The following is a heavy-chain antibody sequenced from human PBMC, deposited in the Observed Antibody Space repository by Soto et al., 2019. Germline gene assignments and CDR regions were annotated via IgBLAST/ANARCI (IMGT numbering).Heavy chain of an antibody. V-gene: IGHV1-3*01. D-gene: IGHD3-22*01. CDR1: GYTFTSYA. CDR3: ARAGPCDYYDSSGFDY. J-gene: IGHJ4*02. Sequence: GASVKVSCKASGYTFTSYAMHWVRQAPGQRLEWMGWINAGNGNKKYSQKFQGRVTITRDTSASTAYMELSSLRSEDTAVYYCARAGPCDYYDSSGFDYLGQGTLVPFCS. CDR2: INAGNGNK.